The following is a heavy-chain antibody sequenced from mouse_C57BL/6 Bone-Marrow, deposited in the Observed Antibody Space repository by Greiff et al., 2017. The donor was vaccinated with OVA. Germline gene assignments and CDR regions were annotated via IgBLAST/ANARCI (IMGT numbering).Heavy chain of an antibody. V-gene: IGHV3-6*01. CDR3: ARAGEDYAMDY. CDR1: GYSITSGYY. Sequence: DVQLVESGPGLVKPSQSLSLTCSVTGYSITSGYYWNWIRQFPGNKLEWMGYISYDGSNNYNPTLKNRISITLDTSKNQFFLKLNSVTTEDTATYYCARAGEDYAMDYWGQGTSVTVSS. CDR2: ISYDGSN. J-gene: IGHJ4*01.